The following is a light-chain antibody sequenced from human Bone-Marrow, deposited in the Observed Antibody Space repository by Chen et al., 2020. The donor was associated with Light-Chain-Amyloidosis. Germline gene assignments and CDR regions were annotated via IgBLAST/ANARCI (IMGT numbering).Light chain of an antibody. CDR3: QVWDRSSDRPV. Sequence: SYVLTQPSSVSVAPGQTATIACGGNNIGSTSVHWYQQTPGQAPLLVVYDDSDRPSGIPERLSGTNAGHTATLTSGRVEAGDEADYYSQVWDRSSDRPVFGGGTKLTVL. CDR1: NIGSTS. CDR2: DDS. V-gene: IGLV3-21*02. J-gene: IGLJ3*02.